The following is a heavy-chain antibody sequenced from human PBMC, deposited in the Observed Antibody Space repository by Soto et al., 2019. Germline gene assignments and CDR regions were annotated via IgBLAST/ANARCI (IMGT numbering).Heavy chain of an antibody. J-gene: IGHJ5*02. CDR3: AFVSTSWDRSASFPS. V-gene: IGHV3-23*01. CDR2: ISGGGGST. D-gene: IGHD3-22*01. Sequence: GGSLRLXCAASGFSFSIYAMNWVRQAPGKGLEWVSGISGGGGSTYHADSVKGRFTISRDNSKNTLYLQMNSLRAEDTAVYYCAFVSTSWDRSASFPSCGQGTLVTGSS. CDR1: GFSFSIYA.